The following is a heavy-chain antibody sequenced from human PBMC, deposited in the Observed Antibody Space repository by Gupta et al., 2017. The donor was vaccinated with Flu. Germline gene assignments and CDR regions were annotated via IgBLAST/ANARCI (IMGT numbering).Heavy chain of an antibody. D-gene: IGHD3-10*01. CDR2: IISYGTT. J-gene: IGHJ3*01. V-gene: IGHV4-39*01. CDR3: ARHPRIGLIRGAIPNDAFDL. Sequence: QVQMQESGPGLVKPSETLSLTCGVSGGPISTYHWAWIRQSPGKGLEWIGSIISYGTTYYNPSLKSRVSMSVDTSRNRFSLKLTSVTAADTALYYCARHPRIGLIRGAIPNDAFDLWGQGTMVTVS. CDR1: GGPISTYH.